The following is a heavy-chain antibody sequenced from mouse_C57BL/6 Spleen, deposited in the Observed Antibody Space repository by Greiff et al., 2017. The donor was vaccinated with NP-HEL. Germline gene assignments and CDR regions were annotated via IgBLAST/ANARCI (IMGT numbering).Heavy chain of an antibody. D-gene: IGHD2-4*01. CDR2: IHPNSGST. Sequence: QVQLKQPGAELVKPGDSVKLSCKASGYTFTSYWMHWVKQRPGQGLEWIGMIHPNSGSTNYNEKFKSKATLTVDKSSSTAYMQLSSLTSEDSAVYYCARHDYDGFAYWGQGTLVTVSA. CDR1: GYTFTSYW. J-gene: IGHJ3*01. V-gene: IGHV1-64*01. CDR3: ARHDYDGFAY.